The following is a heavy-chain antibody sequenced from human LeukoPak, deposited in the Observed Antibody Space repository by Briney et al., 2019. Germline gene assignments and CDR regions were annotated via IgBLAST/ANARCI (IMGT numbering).Heavy chain of an antibody. Sequence: ASVKVSCKASGYTFTSYYMHWVRQAPGQGLEWMGIINPSGGSTSYAQKFQGRVTMTRDTSTSTVYMELSSLRSEDSAVYYCARAMSSGCVDYWGQGTLVTVSS. V-gene: IGHV1-46*01. CDR2: INPSGGST. CDR3: ARAMSSGCVDY. D-gene: IGHD6-19*01. CDR1: GYTFTSYY. J-gene: IGHJ4*02.